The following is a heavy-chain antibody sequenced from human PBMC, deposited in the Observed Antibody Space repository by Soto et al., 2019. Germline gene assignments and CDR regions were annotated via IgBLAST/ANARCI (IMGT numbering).Heavy chain of an antibody. Sequence: GGSLILSCAASGFTFDYYCMSWVRQVPGKGLEWVAGINWNGRTRNYADSVKGRFTISRDTAKNSLYLQMNSLRAEDTALYFCARASPRGRYFDWLIFPLGHWGQGTLVTVSS. J-gene: IGHJ4*02. CDR2: INWNGRTR. V-gene: IGHV3-20*04. CDR3: ARASPRGRYFDWLIFPLGH. D-gene: IGHD3-9*01. CDR1: GFTFDYYC.